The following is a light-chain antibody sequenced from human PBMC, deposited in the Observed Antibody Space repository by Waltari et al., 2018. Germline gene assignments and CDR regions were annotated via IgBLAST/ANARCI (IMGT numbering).Light chain of an antibody. V-gene: IGKV3D-20*01. Sequence: ELVYTQSPATLSLSPGENAHLPCGASQPITNDYLAWYQQKPGLAPRLLIYDISTRAAGIPDRFTGKRSGTGFTLTITRLEPEDFAVYYCQQYHRSITFGPGTKVEIK. J-gene: IGKJ3*01. CDR2: DIS. CDR1: QPITNDY. CDR3: QQYHRSIT.